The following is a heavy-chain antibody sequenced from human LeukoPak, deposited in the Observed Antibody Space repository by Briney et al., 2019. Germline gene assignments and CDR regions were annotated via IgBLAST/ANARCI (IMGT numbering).Heavy chain of an antibody. CDR3: ARIRGIRNSSSWYWFDP. Sequence: ASVKVSCTASGYTFTSYGISWVRQAPGQGLEWMGWISAYNGNTNYAQKLQGRVTMTTDTSTSTAYMELRSLRSDDTAVYYCARIRGIRNSSSWYWFDPWGQGTLVTVSS. CDR1: GYTFTSYG. V-gene: IGHV1-18*01. CDR2: ISAYNGNT. D-gene: IGHD6-13*01. J-gene: IGHJ5*02.